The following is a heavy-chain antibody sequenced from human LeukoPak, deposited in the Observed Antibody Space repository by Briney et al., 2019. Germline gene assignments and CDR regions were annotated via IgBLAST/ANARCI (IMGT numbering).Heavy chain of an antibody. V-gene: IGHV4-59*01. CDR3: ARVTYDSSGYYRFDP. J-gene: IGHJ5*02. CDR1: GGSISTYY. CDR2: IYYSGST. D-gene: IGHD3-22*01. Sequence: PSETLSLTCTVSGGSISTYYWSWIRQPPGKGLEWIGYIYYSGSTNYNPSLKSRVTISVDTTKNQFSLKLSSVTAADTAVYYCARVTYDSSGYYRFDPWGQGTLVTVSS.